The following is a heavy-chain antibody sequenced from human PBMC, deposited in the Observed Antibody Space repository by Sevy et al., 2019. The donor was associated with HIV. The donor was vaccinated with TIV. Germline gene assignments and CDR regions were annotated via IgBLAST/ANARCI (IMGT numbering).Heavy chain of an antibody. V-gene: IGHV3-74*01. Sequence: GSLRLSCATSGFTFSSYWFHWVRQAPGKGLEWVTGVNSDGSNTNYADSVKGRFTISRDCAKDTLCLQMNALRAEDTAVYFCVAANSWEDYWGQGTLVTVSS. CDR3: VAANSWEDY. D-gene: IGHD1-26*01. J-gene: IGHJ4*02. CDR1: GFTFSSYW. CDR2: VNSDGSNT.